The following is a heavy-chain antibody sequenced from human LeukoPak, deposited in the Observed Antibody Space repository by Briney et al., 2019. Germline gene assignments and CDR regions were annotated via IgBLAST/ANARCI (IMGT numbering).Heavy chain of an antibody. CDR2: IYWDDDK. D-gene: IGHD2-15*01. V-gene: IGHV2-5*02. CDR1: GSSLSTSGVG. J-gene: IGHJ4*02. Sequence: SCPTLSKPTQTLTLTCTFSGSSLSTSGVGVGWIRQPPGEALEGLALIYWDDDKRYNPSLKSRLTITKDTSKSQVVLTMTNMDPVDSGTYYCAHRVVGPNYFDYWGQGIMVTVSS. CDR3: AHRVVGPNYFDY.